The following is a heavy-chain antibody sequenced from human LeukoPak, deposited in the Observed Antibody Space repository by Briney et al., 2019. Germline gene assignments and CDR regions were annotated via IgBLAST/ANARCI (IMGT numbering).Heavy chain of an antibody. Sequence: GGSLRLSCAASGFTFSSYSMNWVRQAPGKGLEWVSSISSSSYIYYAGSVKGRFTISRDNAKNSLYLQMNSLRAEDTAVYYCARDHVVVTAIPSSAYYYYYGMDVWGQGTTVTVSS. V-gene: IGHV3-21*01. J-gene: IGHJ6*02. CDR2: ISSSSYI. D-gene: IGHD2-21*02. CDR1: GFTFSSYS. CDR3: ARDHVVVTAIPSSAYYYYYGMDV.